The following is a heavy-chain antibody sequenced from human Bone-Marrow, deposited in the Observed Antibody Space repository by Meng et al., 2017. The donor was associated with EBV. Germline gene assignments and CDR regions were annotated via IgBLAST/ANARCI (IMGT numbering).Heavy chain of an antibody. CDR2: IYHSGST. CDR1: GDYISSLNW. CDR3: AREGGFYSSSPDY. Sequence: QVMSEVWGLGLVKLSEALSLTLTVSGDYISSLNWGRWVRQSPGKGLEWIGEIYHSGSTNYNPSLKSRVTISVDEPKNQFSLKLTSVTAADTAVYYCAREGGFYSSSPDYWGPGTLVTVSS. D-gene: IGHD6-6*01. V-gene: IGHV4-4*02. J-gene: IGHJ4*02.